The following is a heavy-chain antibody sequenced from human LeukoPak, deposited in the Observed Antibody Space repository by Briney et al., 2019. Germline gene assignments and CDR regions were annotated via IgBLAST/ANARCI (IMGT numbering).Heavy chain of an antibody. CDR1: GFTFSSYA. J-gene: IGHJ6*03. CDR2: ISGSGGST. CDR3: AKREQRLVYYYYYYYMDV. D-gene: IGHD6-13*01. Sequence: GGSLRLSCAASGFTFSSYAMSWVRQAPGKGMEWVSAISGSGGSTYYADSVKGRFTISRDNSKNTLYLQMNSLRAEDTAVYYCAKREQRLVYYYYYYYMDVWGKGTTVTVSS. V-gene: IGHV3-23*01.